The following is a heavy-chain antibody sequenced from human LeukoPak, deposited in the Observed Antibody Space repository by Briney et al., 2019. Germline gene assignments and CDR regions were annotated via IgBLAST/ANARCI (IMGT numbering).Heavy chain of an antibody. CDR1: GFNFRYFW. CDR3: AREGASTGSGLFDY. CDR2: INHDGRET. Sequence: GGSLRLSCLGSGFNFRYFWMSWVRQAPGKGLEWVANINHDGRETYYADSVKGRFIISRDNAKNSLYLQMNSLRAEDTAVYYCAREGASTGSGLFDYWGQGTLVTVSS. V-gene: IGHV3-7*01. D-gene: IGHD1-1*01. J-gene: IGHJ4*02.